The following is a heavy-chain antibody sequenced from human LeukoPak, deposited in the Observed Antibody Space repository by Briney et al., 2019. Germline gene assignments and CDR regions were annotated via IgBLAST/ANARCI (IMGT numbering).Heavy chain of an antibody. CDR3: ARGGRPPLDY. J-gene: IGHJ4*02. Sequence: GGSLRLSCAASGFTFSSYGMHWVRQAPGKGLERVAVIWYDGSNKYYADSVKGRFTISRDNSKNTLYLQMNSLRAEDTAVYYCARGGRPPLDYWGQGTLVTVSS. CDR2: IWYDGSNK. CDR1: GFTFSSYG. D-gene: IGHD3-16*01. V-gene: IGHV3-33*01.